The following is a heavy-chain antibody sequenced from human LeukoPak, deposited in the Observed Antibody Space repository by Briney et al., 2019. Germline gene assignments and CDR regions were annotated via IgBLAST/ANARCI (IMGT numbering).Heavy chain of an antibody. J-gene: IGHJ6*03. CDR3: ARGWELLPAYYYYMDV. V-gene: IGHV1-69*13. CDR1: GGTFSSYA. CDR2: IIPIFGTA. D-gene: IGHD1-26*01. Sequence: ASVKVSCEASGGTFSSYAISWVRQAPGQGLEWMGGIIPIFGTANYAQKFQGRVTITADESTSTAYMELSSLRSEDTAVYYCARGWELLPAYYYYMDVWGKGTTVTVSS.